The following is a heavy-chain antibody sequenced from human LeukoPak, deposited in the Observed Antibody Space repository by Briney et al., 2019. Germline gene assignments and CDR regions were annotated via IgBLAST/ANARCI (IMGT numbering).Heavy chain of an antibody. Sequence: GGSLRLSCAASGFTFSSYGMHWVRQAPGKGLEWVAFIRYDGSNKYYADSVKGRFTISRDNSKNTLYLQMNSLRAEDTAVYYCAKDSLLVVAASXGHRRSNRFDPWGQGTLVXVSS. CDR2: IRYDGSNK. D-gene: IGHD2-15*01. CDR3: AKDSLLVVAASXGHRRSNRFDP. CDR1: GFTFSSYG. V-gene: IGHV3-30*02. J-gene: IGHJ5*02.